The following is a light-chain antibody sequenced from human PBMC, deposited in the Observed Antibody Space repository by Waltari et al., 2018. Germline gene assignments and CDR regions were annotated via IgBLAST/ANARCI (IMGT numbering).Light chain of an antibody. CDR3: QQRSNWPPLT. J-gene: IGKJ4*01. Sequence: EIVLTQSQATLSLSPGERATLPCRASQSVSTYLAWYQQKPGQAPRLLIYDASNRATGIPARFSGSGSGTDFTLTISSLEPEDFAVYYCQQRSNWPPLTFGGGTKVEIK. CDR2: DAS. CDR1: QSVSTY. V-gene: IGKV3-11*01.